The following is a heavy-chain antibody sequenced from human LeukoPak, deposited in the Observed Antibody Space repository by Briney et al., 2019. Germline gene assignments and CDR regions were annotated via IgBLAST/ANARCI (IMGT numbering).Heavy chain of an antibody. D-gene: IGHD3-10*01. CDR3: ATGXGSXYYSSGSYWFYY. J-gene: IGHJ4*02. Sequence: GGSLRLSCAASGFTFSSYWMSWVRQAPGKGLEWVANIKQDGSEKYYADSVKGRFTISRDNDKNSLYMQMNRMRAEETAVYYCATGXGSXYYSSGSYWFYYWGQGTLVTLSS. V-gene: IGHV3-7*01. CDR1: GFTFSSYW. CDR2: IKQDGSEK.